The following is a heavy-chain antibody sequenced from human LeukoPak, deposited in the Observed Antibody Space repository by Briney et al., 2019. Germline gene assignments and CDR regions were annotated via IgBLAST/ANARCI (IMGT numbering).Heavy chain of an antibody. CDR1: GFTFSTYS. V-gene: IGHV3-48*04. D-gene: IGHD4-17*01. Sequence: GGSLRLSCAASGFTFSTYSMNWVRQAPGKGLEWVSSIDSSTRTIFYADSVKGRFTISRDNAKNSLFLQMNSLRAEDTAVYYCARRVPSQVTTDYFDYWGQGALVTVSS. CDR2: IDSSTRTI. J-gene: IGHJ4*02. CDR3: ARRVPSQVTTDYFDY.